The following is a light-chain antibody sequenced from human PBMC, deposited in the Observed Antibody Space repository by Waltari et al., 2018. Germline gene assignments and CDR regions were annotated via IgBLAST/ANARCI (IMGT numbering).Light chain of an antibody. CDR3: QQRSAWPGT. CDR2: DTC. Sequence: SCRSSHGVCNYFVGYQQNPGHAPRLLICDTCNRATGIPDRCMSSGSVTDFTLTISSLEPEDFAVYYCQQRSAWPGTFGQGTKLDIK. CDR1: HGVCNY. J-gene: IGKJ2*02. V-gene: IGKV3-11*01.